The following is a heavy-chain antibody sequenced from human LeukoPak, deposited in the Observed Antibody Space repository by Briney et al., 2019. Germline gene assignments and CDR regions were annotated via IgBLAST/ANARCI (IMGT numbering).Heavy chain of an antibody. D-gene: IGHD3-10*01. CDR2: ISTSGSYI. CDR1: GFTFSNYT. J-gene: IGHJ3*02. Sequence: SPGGSLRLSCVASGFTFSNYTMNWVRQAPGKGLEWVSSISTSGSYIYYADSVKGRFTISRDNSKNTLYLQMNSLRAEDTAVYYCAKPYYGSGSYSPDAFDIWGQGTMVTVSS. CDR3: AKPYYGSGSYSPDAFDI. V-gene: IGHV3-21*04.